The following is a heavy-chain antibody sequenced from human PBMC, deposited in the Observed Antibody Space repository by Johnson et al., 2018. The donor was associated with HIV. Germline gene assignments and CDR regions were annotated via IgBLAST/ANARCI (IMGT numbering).Heavy chain of an antibody. CDR3: ARDPITPYERGPDAFDV. D-gene: IGHD2-21*01. J-gene: IGHJ3*01. CDR2: IGTAGDT. V-gene: IGHV3-13*01. Sequence: VQPVESGGGLVQPGGSLRLSCAASGFTFSSYDMHWVRQATGKGLEWVSAIGTAGDTYYPGSVKGRFTISRENAKNSLYLQMNSLRVEDTAVYYCARDPITPYERGPDAFDVWGQGTVVTVSS. CDR1: GFTFSSYD.